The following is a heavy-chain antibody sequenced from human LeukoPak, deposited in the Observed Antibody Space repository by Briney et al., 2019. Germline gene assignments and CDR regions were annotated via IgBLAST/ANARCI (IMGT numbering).Heavy chain of an antibody. CDR1: GGSISSGSYY. CDR2: IYTSGST. Sequence: PSETLSLTCTVSGGSISSGSYYWSWIRQPAGTGLEWIGRIYTSGSTNYNPSLKSRVTISVDTSKSQFSLKLSSVTAADTAVYYCASSRRKLLWFGGHFDPWGQGTLVTVSS. D-gene: IGHD3-10*01. CDR3: ASSRRKLLWFGGHFDP. J-gene: IGHJ5*02. V-gene: IGHV4-61*02.